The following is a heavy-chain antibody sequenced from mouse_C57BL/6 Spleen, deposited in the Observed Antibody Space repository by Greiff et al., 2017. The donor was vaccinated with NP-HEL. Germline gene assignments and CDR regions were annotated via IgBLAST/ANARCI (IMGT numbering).Heavy chain of an antibody. CDR1: GYTFTSYW. Sequence: QVQLQQPGAELVKPGASVKLSCKASGYTFTSYWMHWVKQRPGQGLEWIGMIHPNSGSTNYNEKFKSKATLTVDKSSSTAYMQLSSLTSEDSAVYYCARSYYSNYGGVFAYWGQGTLVTVSA. J-gene: IGHJ3*01. V-gene: IGHV1-64*01. D-gene: IGHD2-5*01. CDR3: ARSYYSNYGGVFAY. CDR2: IHPNSGST.